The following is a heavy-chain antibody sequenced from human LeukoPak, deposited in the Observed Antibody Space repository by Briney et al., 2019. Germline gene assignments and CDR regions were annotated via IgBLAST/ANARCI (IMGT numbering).Heavy chain of an antibody. CDR1: GFTFSSYN. CDR2: ISSSSSYI. J-gene: IGHJ3*02. D-gene: IGHD2-2*02. CDR3: ARVLLPYCSSTSCYTPNDAFDI. Sequence: GGSLRLSCAASGFTFSSYNMNWVRQAPGKGLEWVSSISSSSSYIYYADSVKGRFTISRDNAKNSLYLQMNSLRAEDTAVYYCARVLLPYCSSTSCYTPNDAFDIWGQGTMVTVSS. V-gene: IGHV3-21*01.